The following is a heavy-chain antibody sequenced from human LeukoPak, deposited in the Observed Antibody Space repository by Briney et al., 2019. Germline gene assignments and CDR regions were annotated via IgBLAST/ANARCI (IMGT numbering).Heavy chain of an antibody. CDR2: INSDGSST. J-gene: IGHJ4*02. Sequence: GGSLRLSCAASGFTFSSYWMHWVRHAPGKGLVWDSRINSDGSSTNYADSVKGRFTISRDNAKNTLYLQMNSLRAEDTAVYYCAGDPDCGDYYFDYWGQGTLVTVSS. CDR3: AGDPDCGDYYFDY. CDR1: GFTFSSYW. D-gene: IGHD4-17*01. V-gene: IGHV3-74*01.